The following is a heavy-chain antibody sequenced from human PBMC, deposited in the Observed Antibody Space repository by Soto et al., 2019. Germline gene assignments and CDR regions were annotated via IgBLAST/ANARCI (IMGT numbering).Heavy chain of an antibody. CDR3: AASAPPATNYYYAMDV. J-gene: IGHJ6*04. CDR2: FYDSGST. CDR1: GGSVSSGSFY. V-gene: IGHV4-61*01. Sequence: SETLSLTCTVSGGSVSSGSFYWSWIRRPPGKGLEWIGYFYDSGSTNYNPSLRSRVTMSVDTSKNQFSLKLSSVTAADTAVDYCAASAPPATNYYYAMDVWGKWTKVTVSS. D-gene: IGHD5-12*01.